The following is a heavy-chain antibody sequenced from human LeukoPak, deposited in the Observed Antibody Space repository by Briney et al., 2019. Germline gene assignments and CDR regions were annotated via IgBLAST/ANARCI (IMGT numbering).Heavy chain of an antibody. CDR3: AKGLWGAYYYGMHV. D-gene: IGHD3-16*01. CDR1: GFIFGNYA. CDR2: ISGSGVTI. V-gene: IGHV3-23*01. Sequence: QPGGSLRLSCAASGFIFGNYAMSWVRQAPGKGLEWVSVISGSGVTIDYADSVMGRFTISRDNSKNTLYLQLDSLRAEDTAVYFCAKGLWGAYYYGMHVWGQGNTVTVSS. J-gene: IGHJ6*02.